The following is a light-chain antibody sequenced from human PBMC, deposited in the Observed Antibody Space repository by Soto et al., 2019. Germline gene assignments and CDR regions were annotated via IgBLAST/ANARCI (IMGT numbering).Light chain of an antibody. J-gene: IGLJ1*01. V-gene: IGLV2-14*01. CDR2: DVS. Sequence: QSVLTQPASLSGSPGQSITISCTGTSSDVGGYNYVSWYQQHPGKAPKLMIYDVSNRPSGVSNRFSGSKSGNTASLTISGLQAEDEADYYSSSYGVFGTGTKVTVL. CDR1: SSDVGGYNY. CDR3: SSYGV.